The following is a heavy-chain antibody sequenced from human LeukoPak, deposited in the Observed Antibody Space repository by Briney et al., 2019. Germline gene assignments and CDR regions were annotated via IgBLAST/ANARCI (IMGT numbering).Heavy chain of an antibody. J-gene: IGHJ6*02. CDR2: ITNGGSTI. CDR3: ARSIGLTGGGVDV. CDR1: GFTFSDYN. Sequence: GGSLRLSCAASGFTFSDYNMNWLRQAPGKGLEGVSYITNGGSTIHHADSVKGRFTISRDNAKKTLYLQMNSLRAEDTAVYYCARSIGLTGGGVDVWGQGTTVTVSS. D-gene: IGHD3-9*01. V-gene: IGHV3-11*01.